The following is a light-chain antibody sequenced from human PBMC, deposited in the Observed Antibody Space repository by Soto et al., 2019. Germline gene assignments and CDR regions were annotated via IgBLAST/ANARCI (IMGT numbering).Light chain of an antibody. CDR3: QQSHSTPLT. V-gene: IGKV1-39*01. J-gene: IGKJ4*01. CDR2: GAS. Sequence: DIQMTQSPSSLSASVGDRVTITCRASQSISSYLNWYQQKPGKAPEVLISGASSLQSVVPLRFSGSGSGTDFTLTISSQQSEEFASYYCQQSHSTPLTFGGGTKVEIK. CDR1: QSISSY.